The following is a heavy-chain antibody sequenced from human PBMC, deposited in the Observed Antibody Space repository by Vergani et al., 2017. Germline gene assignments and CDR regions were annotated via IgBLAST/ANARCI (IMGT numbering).Heavy chain of an antibody. D-gene: IGHD1-26*01. J-gene: IGHJ4*02. CDR1: GESIRSGSHY. Sequence: QVKLQESGPGLLKPSQTLSLTCTVSGESIRSGSHYWSWIRQPAGKGPEWIGHIHTGGSTDLNPSFKSRVTISVDTSKNQFSVKVTAVTAADTAVYYCARGLLPEYWGRGTLVTVSS. CDR2: IHTGGST. CDR3: ARGLLPEY. V-gene: IGHV4-61*02.